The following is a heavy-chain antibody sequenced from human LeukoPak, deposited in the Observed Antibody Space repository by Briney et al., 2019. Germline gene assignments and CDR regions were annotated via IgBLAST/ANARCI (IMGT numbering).Heavy chain of an antibody. V-gene: IGHV3-21*01. CDR2: ISSSSAYM. Sequence: GGSLRLSCAASGFTFSTNSMNWVRQAPGKGLEWVSSISSSSAYMYYADSVKGRFTISRDNAKNSLYLQMDSLRAEDTAVYYCARETRGTYCFDYWGRGTLVTVSS. CDR3: ARETRGTYCFDY. D-gene: IGHD3-16*01. CDR1: GFTFSTNS. J-gene: IGHJ4*02.